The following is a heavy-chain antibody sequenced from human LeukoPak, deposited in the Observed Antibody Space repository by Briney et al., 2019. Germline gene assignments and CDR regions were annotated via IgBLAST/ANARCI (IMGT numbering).Heavy chain of an antibody. Sequence: GGSLRLSCAASGFTFSDYYMSWIRQAPGKGLEWLSYIHSRGSTTYYADSVKGRFTISRDNAKNSLYLQMNSLRAGDTAVYYCARTIEMATISYFDYWGQGTLVTVSS. D-gene: IGHD5-24*01. CDR1: GFTFSDYY. J-gene: IGHJ4*02. V-gene: IGHV3-11*04. CDR3: ARTIEMATISYFDY. CDR2: IHSRGSTT.